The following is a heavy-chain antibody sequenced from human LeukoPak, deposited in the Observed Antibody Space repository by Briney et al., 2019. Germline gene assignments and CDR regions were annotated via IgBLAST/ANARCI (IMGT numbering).Heavy chain of an antibody. J-gene: IGHJ6*02. V-gene: IGHV4-34*01. CDR2: INHSGST. Sequence: SETLSLTCAVYGGSFSGYYWSWIRQPPGKGLEWIGEINHSGSTNYNPSLKSRATISVDTSKNQFSLKLSSVTAADTAVYYCARGASTVPSTYLYYYYYYGMDVWGQGTTVTVSS. CDR1: GGSFSGYY. D-gene: IGHD4-4*01. CDR3: ARGASTVPSTYLYYYYYYGMDV.